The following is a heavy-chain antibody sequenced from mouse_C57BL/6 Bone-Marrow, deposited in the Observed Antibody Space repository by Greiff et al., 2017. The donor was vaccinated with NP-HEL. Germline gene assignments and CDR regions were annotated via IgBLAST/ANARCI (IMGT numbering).Heavy chain of an antibody. D-gene: IGHD2-3*01. J-gene: IGHJ1*03. CDR2: IDPETGGT. CDR3: TRDDDGYYGYFDV. Sequence: QVQLKESGAELVRPGASVTLSCKASGYTFTDYEMHWVKQTPVHGLEWIGAIDPETGGTAYNQKFKGKAILTADKSSSTAYMELRSLTSEDSAVYYCTRDDDGYYGYFDVWGTGTTVTVSS. CDR1: GYTFTDYE. V-gene: IGHV1-15*01.